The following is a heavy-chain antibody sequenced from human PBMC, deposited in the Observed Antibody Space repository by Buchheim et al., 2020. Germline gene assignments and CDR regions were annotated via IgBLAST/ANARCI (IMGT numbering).Heavy chain of an antibody. CDR2: IKNKTDGGTT. D-gene: IGHD2-8*01. J-gene: IGHJ5*02. Sequence: EVQLVESGGGLVKPGGSLRLSCAASGFTFSNAWMSWVRQAPGKGLEWVGRIKNKTDGGTTDYAAPVKGRFTISRDDSKNTLYLQMNSLKTEDTAVYYCARVVPAVMVYAIVSRWFDPWGQGTL. V-gene: IGHV3-15*01. CDR3: ARVVPAVMVYAIVSRWFDP. CDR1: GFTFSNAW.